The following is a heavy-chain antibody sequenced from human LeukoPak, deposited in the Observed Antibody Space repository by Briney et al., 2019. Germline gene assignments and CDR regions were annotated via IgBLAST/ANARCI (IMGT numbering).Heavy chain of an antibody. Sequence: GGSLRLSCAASGFTFSSYGMHWVRQAPGKGLEWVAVISYDGSNKYYADSVKGRFTISRDNSKNTLYLQMNSLRAEDTAVYYCAKDPLPYGSGSYVDYWGQGTLVTVSS. CDR2: ISYDGSNK. J-gene: IGHJ4*02. V-gene: IGHV3-30*18. CDR3: AKDPLPYGSGSYVDY. CDR1: GFTFSSYG. D-gene: IGHD3-10*01.